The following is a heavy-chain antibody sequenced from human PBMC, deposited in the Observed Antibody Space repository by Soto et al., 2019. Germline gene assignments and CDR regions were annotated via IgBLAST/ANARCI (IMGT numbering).Heavy chain of an antibody. D-gene: IGHD5-12*01. J-gene: IGHJ4*02. CDR2: ISYDGSNT. CDR3: ARTIIVATSLYFFDY. CDR1: GFTFGSYG. V-gene: IGHV3-30*03. Sequence: GGSLRLSCAASGFTFGSYGMHWVRQAPGKGLEWVAVISYDGSNTYYADSVKGRFTISRDNSKNTLYLQMNSLRAEDTAIYYCARTIIVATSLYFFDYWGQGTLVTVSS.